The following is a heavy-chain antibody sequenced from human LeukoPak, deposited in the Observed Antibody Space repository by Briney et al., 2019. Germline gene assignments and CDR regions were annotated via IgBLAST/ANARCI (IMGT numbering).Heavy chain of an antibody. Sequence: PSETLSLTCTVSGGSISSGDYYWSWIRQPPGKGLEWIGYIYYNGSTYYNPSLKSRVTISVDTSKNQFSLKLSSGTAADTAVYYCARTSLGGAWFDPWGQGTLVTVSS. CDR3: ARTSLGGAWFDP. CDR1: GGSISSGDYY. D-gene: IGHD3-10*01. J-gene: IGHJ5*02. CDR2: IYYNGST. V-gene: IGHV4-30-4*08.